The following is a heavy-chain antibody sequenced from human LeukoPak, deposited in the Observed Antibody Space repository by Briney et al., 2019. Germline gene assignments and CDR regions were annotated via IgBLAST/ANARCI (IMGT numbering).Heavy chain of an antibody. V-gene: IGHV4-39*01. Sequence: SETLSLTCTVSGGSISSSSYYWGWIRQPPGKGLEWIGSIYYSGSTYYNPSLKSRVTISVDTSKNQFSLKLSSVTAADTAVHYCARQGKHYDSSGYGRLNAFDIWGQGTMVTVSS. CDR1: GGSISSSSYY. CDR3: ARQGKHYDSSGYGRLNAFDI. J-gene: IGHJ3*02. CDR2: IYYSGST. D-gene: IGHD3-22*01.